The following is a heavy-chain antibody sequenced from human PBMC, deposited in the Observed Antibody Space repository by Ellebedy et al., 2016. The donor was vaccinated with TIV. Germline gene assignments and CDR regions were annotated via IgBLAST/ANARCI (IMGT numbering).Heavy chain of an antibody. V-gene: IGHV3-30-3*01. J-gene: IGHJ2*01. D-gene: IGHD2-15*01. CDR1: GFTFISYA. Sequence: GESLKISXAASGFTFISYALHWVRQAPGKGLEWVAVISYDGSNTWYADSVKGRFTISRDNSKKTLYLQMNSLRDEDTAVYYCAKDRGSDWYYDLWGRGTLVTVSS. CDR3: AKDRGSDWYYDL. CDR2: ISYDGSNT.